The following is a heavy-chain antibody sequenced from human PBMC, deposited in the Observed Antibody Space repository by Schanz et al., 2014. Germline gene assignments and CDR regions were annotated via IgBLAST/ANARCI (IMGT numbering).Heavy chain of an antibody. V-gene: IGHV3-48*01. CDR3: ARGGSGSHYRLDY. Sequence: EVQLLESGGGLVQPGGSLRLSCAASGFTFSSYAMSWVRQAPGKGLEWVSYISGSSRTIYYADSMKGRFTVSRDNAENALYLQMNSLRAEDTGLYFCARGGSGSHYRLDYWGQGTLVTVSS. CDR1: GFTFSSYA. J-gene: IGHJ4*02. CDR2: ISGSSRTI. D-gene: IGHD1-26*01.